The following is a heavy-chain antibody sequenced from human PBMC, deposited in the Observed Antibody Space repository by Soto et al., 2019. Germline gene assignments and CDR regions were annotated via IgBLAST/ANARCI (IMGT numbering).Heavy chain of an antibody. Sequence: GGSLRLSCAASGFTFSSYWMSWVRQAPGKGLEWVANIKQDGSEKYYVDSVKGRFTISRDNAKNSLYLQMNSLRAEDTAVYYCARDVDSSSWYDRAFDIWGQGTMVTVSS. D-gene: IGHD6-13*01. CDR2: IKQDGSEK. CDR1: GFTFSSYW. V-gene: IGHV3-7*01. J-gene: IGHJ3*02. CDR3: ARDVDSSSWYDRAFDI.